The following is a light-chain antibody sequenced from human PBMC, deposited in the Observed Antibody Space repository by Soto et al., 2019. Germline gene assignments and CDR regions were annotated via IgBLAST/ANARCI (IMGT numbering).Light chain of an antibody. CDR1: SCDVGGYNY. V-gene: IGLV2-11*01. CDR2: DAN. J-gene: IGLJ2*01. CDR3: CSYAGIYTLV. Sequence: QSALTQPRSVSGSPGQSVTISCTGTSCDVGGYNYVSWYQQQPGTAPTLMNYDANKRPSGVRDRFSGSKSGNTASLTIAGLSAEDEDDYYCCSYAGIYTLVFGGGTKLTVL.